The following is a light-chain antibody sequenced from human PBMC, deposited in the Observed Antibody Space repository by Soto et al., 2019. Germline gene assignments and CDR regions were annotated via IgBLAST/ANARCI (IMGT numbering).Light chain of an antibody. Sequence: EIVMTQSPATLSVSPGERATLSCRASQSVSSYLAWYQQKPGQAPRLLIYDASNRATGIPARFSGSGSGTDFTLTISSLEPEDFAVYYCQQRSNWLITFGQGTRREIK. CDR2: DAS. CDR3: QQRSNWLIT. CDR1: QSVSSY. V-gene: IGKV3-11*01. J-gene: IGKJ5*01.